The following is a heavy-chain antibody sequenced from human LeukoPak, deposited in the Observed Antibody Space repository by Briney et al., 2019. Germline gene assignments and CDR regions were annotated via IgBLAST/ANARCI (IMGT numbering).Heavy chain of an antibody. Sequence: GGSLRLSCAASGFTFSSYSMNWVRQAPGKGLEWVSSISSSSSYIYYADSVKGRFTISRDKAKNSLYLQMNSLRAEDTAVYYCARGGRAAAAHFDYWGQGTLVTVSS. CDR1: GFTFSSYS. V-gene: IGHV3-21*01. J-gene: IGHJ4*02. CDR2: ISSSSSYI. D-gene: IGHD6-13*01. CDR3: ARGGRAAAAHFDY.